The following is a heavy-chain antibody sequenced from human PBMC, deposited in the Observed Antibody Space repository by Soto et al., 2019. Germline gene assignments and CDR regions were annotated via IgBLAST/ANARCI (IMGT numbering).Heavy chain of an antibody. CDR1: GGSISSGGYS. V-gene: IGHV4-30-2*01. D-gene: IGHD3-10*01. CDR2: IYHSGST. CDR3: ARAIGWFGELLGGYYFDY. Sequence: QLQLQESGSGLVKPSQTLSLTCAVSGGSISSGGYSWSWIRQPPGKGLEWIGYIYHSGSTYYNPSLKSRVTISVDRSKNQFSLKLSSVTAADTAVYYCARAIGWFGELLGGYYFDYWGQETLVTVSS. J-gene: IGHJ4*02.